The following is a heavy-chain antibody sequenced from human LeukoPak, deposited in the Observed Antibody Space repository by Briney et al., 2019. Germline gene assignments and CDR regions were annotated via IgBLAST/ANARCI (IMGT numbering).Heavy chain of an antibody. J-gene: IGHJ4*02. CDR3: ARDRPPGLDY. CDR2: IYYSGST. V-gene: IGHV4-59*01. Sequence: WIWYIYYSGSTNYNPSLKSRVTISVDTSKNQFSLKLSSVTAADTAVYYCARDRPPGLDYWGQGTLVTVSS.